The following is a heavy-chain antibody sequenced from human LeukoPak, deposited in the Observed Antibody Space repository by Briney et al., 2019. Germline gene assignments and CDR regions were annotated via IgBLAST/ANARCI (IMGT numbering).Heavy chain of an antibody. CDR3: AKGRINHDGAFDI. V-gene: IGHV3-23*01. CDR2: IGAWIPGT. J-gene: IGHJ3*02. Sequence: GGSLRLSCAASGFSFKDYAMSWVRQTPGKGLEWVSSIGAWIPGTHYADSVTGRFTISRDNSKKTLYLQMNSLRADDTAVYYCAKGRINHDGAFDIWGQGTLVTVSS. CDR1: GFSFKDYA. D-gene: IGHD2-15*01.